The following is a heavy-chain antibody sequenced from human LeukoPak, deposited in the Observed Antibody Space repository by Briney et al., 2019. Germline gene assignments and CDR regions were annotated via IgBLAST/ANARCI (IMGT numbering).Heavy chain of an antibody. D-gene: IGHD3-10*01. V-gene: IGHV4-59*01. CDR2: IYYSGST. J-gene: IGHJ4*02. CDR3: ARDVLRFGELFTPD. CDR1: GGSISSYY. Sequence: SETLSLTCTVSGGSISSYYWSWIRQPPGKGLEWIGYIYYSGSTNYNPSLKSRVTISVDTSKNQFPLKLSSVTAADTAVYYCARDVLRFGELFTPDWGQGTLVTVSS.